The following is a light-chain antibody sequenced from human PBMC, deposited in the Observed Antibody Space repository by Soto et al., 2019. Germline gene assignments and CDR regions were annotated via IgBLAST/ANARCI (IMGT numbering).Light chain of an antibody. CDR2: AAS. J-gene: IGKJ5*01. CDR3: QQLNSYPLT. Sequence: DIRMTQSPSSLSASVGDRVTITCRASQSIDTHLAWYQQKPGKAPKLLIYAASTLQSGVPSRFSGSGSGTEFTLTISSLQPEDFATYYCQQLNSYPLTFGQGTRLENK. CDR1: QSIDTH. V-gene: IGKV1-9*01.